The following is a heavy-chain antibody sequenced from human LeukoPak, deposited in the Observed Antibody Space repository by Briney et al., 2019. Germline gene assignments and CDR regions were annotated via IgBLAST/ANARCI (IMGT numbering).Heavy chain of an antibody. CDR3: ARLKGAAAGTS. CDR2: IYYSGST. J-gene: IGHJ4*02. D-gene: IGHD6-13*01. Sequence: PSETLSLTCTVSGGSISSSSYYWGWIRQPPGKGLEWIGSIYYSGSTYYNPSLKSRVIISVDTSKNQFSLKLSSVTAADTAVYYCARLKGAAAGTSWGQGTLVTVSS. CDR1: GGSISSSSYY. V-gene: IGHV4-39*01.